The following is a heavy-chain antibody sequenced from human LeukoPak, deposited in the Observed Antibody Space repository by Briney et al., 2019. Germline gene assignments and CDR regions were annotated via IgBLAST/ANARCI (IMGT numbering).Heavy chain of an antibody. CDR1: GFTFDDYG. CDR3: ARDQGSSWYRQSFDY. V-gene: IGHV3-23*01. Sequence: GGSLRLSCAASGFTFDDYGMSWVRQAPGKGLEWVSAISGSGGSTYYADSVKGRFTISRDNSKNSLYLQMNSLRAEDTAVYYCARDQGSSWYRQSFDYWGQGTLVTVSS. D-gene: IGHD6-13*01. CDR2: ISGSGGST. J-gene: IGHJ4*02.